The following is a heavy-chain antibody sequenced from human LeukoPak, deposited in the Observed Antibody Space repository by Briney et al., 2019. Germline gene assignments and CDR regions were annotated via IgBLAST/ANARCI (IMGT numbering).Heavy chain of an antibody. CDR1: GFTFSEHY. CDR2: IRNKVNSYTT. J-gene: IGHJ3*02. Sequence: PGGSLRLSCAASGFTFSEHYIDWVRQAPGKGLEWVGRIRNKVNSYTTEYAASVKGRFTISRTDSKNSLYLRVYSLKPTDLAVYYCAQRSSSGRPLDIWGQGARVIVSS. D-gene: IGHD3-22*01. V-gene: IGHV3-72*01. CDR3: AQRSSSGRPLDI.